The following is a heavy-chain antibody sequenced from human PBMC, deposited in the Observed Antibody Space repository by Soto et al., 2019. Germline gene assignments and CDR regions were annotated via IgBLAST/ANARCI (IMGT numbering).Heavy chain of an antibody. CDR1: GFTFSDYY. J-gene: IGHJ4*02. Sequence: QVQLVESGGGLVKPGGSLRLSCAASGFTFSDYYMSWIRQAPGKGLEWVSYISSSSYTSDGSVYTDYADSVKGRFTISRDNAKNSLYLQMNSLRAEDTAVYYCAPYEGGYYDSSGYFGHWGQGTLVTVSS. D-gene: IGHD3-22*01. CDR2: ISSSSYTSDGSVYT. CDR3: APYEGGYYDSSGYFGH. V-gene: IGHV3-11*06.